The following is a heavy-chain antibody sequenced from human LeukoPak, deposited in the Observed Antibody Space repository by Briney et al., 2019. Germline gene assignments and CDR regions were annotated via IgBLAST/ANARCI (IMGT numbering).Heavy chain of an antibody. J-gene: IGHJ4*02. CDR3: ARGDSNYYDSSGYADY. V-gene: IGHV1-69*13. CDR2: IIPIFGTA. CDR1: GGTFSSYA. Sequence: ASVKVSCKASGGTFSSYAISWVRQAPGQGLEWMGGIIPIFGTANYAQKFQGRVTITADESTSTAYMELSSLRSEDTAVYYCARGDSNYYDSSGYADYWGQGTLVTVSS. D-gene: IGHD3-22*01.